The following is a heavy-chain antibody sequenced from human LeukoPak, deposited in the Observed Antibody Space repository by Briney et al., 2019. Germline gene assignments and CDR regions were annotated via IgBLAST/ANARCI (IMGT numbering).Heavy chain of an antibody. V-gene: IGHV3-23*01. D-gene: IGHD2-15*01. Sequence: GSRKTPFTAPGFTFSSLAKTWVPQAPGKGLEWVSDISGGGGSTYYADSVKGRFTISRDNSKNTLYLQINSLRAEDTAVYYCAKRTPSVGFDYWGQGTLVTVSS. CDR1: GFTFSSLA. J-gene: IGHJ4*02. CDR3: AKRTPSVGFDY. CDR2: ISGGGGST.